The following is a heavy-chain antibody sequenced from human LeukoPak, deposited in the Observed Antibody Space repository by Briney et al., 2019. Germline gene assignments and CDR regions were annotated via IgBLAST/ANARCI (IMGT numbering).Heavy chain of an antibody. V-gene: IGHV4-30-4*01. CDR2: IYYSGST. CDR3: ARDRWFPSPYGMDV. Sequence: SETLSLTCTVSGGSIGSGDYDWSWIRQPPGKGLEWVGYIYYSGSTYYYPSLKSRVTISIDTSKNQFSLRLTSVTAADTAVYYCARDRWFPSPYGMDVWGQGTTVTVSS. J-gene: IGHJ6*02. CDR1: GGSIGSGDYD. D-gene: IGHD3-10*01.